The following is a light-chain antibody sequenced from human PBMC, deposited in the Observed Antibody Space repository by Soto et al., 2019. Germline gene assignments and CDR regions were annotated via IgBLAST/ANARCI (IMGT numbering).Light chain of an antibody. CDR3: CSYSGSNVV. J-gene: IGLJ2*01. V-gene: IGLV2-23*02. CDR2: EVS. Sequence: QSALTQPASVSGSPGQSITISCTGTSSDVGSYNLVSWYQQHPGKAPKLMIYEVSKRPSGVSNRFSGSKSGNTASLTISGLQAEDEADYYCCSYSGSNVVFGGGTKPTVL. CDR1: SSDVGSYNL.